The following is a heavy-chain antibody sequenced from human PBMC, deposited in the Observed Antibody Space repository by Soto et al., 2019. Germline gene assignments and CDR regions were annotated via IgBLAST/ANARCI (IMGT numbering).Heavy chain of an antibody. V-gene: IGHV3-30*18. D-gene: IGHD4-17*01. CDR3: AKASSTVENY. CDR1: GFTFSSYG. Sequence: QVQLVESGGGVVQPGRSLRLSCAASGFTFSSYGMHWVRQAPGKGLEWVAVISYDGRNKYYADSVKGRFTISRDNSKNTLYLQMNSLRAEDTAVYYCAKASSTVENYWGQGTLVTVSS. J-gene: IGHJ4*02. CDR2: ISYDGRNK.